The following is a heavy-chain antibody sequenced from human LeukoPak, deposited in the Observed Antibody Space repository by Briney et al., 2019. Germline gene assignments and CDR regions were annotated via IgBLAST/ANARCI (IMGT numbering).Heavy chain of an antibody. CDR1: GGTLSSYA. CDR3: ARDYGGTYFDY. D-gene: IGHD4-23*01. CDR2: ISAYNGNT. V-gene: IGHV1-18*01. J-gene: IGHJ4*02. Sequence: ASVKVSCKASGGTLSSYAISWVRQAPGQGLEWMGWISAYNGNTNYAQKLQGRVTMTTDTSTSTAYMELRSLRSDDTAVYYCARDYGGTYFDYWGQGTLVTVSS.